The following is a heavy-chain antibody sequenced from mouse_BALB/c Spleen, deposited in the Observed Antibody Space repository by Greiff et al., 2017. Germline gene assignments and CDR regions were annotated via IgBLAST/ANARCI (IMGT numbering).Heavy chain of an antibody. Sequence: EVQRVESGGGLVQPGGSLKLSCAASGFTFSSYGMSWVRQTPDKRLELVATINSNGGSTYYPDSVKGRFTISRDNAKNTLYLQMSSLKSEDTAMYYCARVGYDAFAYWGQGTLVTVSA. D-gene: IGHD2-2*01. CDR1: GFTFSSYG. V-gene: IGHV5-6-3*01. J-gene: IGHJ3*01. CDR2: INSNGGST. CDR3: ARVGYDAFAY.